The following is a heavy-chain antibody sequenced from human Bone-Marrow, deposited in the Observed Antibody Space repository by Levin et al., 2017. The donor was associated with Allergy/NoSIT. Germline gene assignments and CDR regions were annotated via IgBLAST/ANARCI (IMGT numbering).Heavy chain of an antibody. CDR2: IYNGGRT. CDR3: ARDAYGSERGDYFDL. Sequence: GGSLRLSCAASGFTVSGYDMTWVRQAPGKGLEWVSVIYNGGRTYYTESVKGRFSISRDDSKNALYLQMNSLTAEDTAVYFCARDAYGSERGDYFDLWGQGTLVIVSS. V-gene: IGHV3-53*01. D-gene: IGHD3-10*01. J-gene: IGHJ4*02. CDR1: GFTVSGYD.